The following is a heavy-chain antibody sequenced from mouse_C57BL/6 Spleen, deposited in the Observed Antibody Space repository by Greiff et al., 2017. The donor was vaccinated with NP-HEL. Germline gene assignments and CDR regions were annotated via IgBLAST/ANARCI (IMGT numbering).Heavy chain of an antibody. CDR2: ISSGGDYI. CDR3: TREIYGSSYDAMDY. Sequence: EVQLVESGEGLVKPGGSLKLSCAASGFTFSSYAMSWVRQTPEKRLEWVAYISSGGDYIYYADTVKGRFTISRDNARNTLYLQMSSLKSEDTAMYYCTREIYGSSYDAMDYWGQGTSVTVSS. J-gene: IGHJ4*01. D-gene: IGHD1-1*01. CDR1: GFTFSSYA. V-gene: IGHV5-9-1*02.